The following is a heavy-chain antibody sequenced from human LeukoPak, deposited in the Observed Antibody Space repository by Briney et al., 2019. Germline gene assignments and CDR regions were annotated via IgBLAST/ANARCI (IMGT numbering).Heavy chain of an antibody. CDR2: ISSSGSTI. V-gene: IGHV3-48*03. CDR1: GFTFSSYE. Sequence: QPGGSLRLSCAASGFTFSSYEMNWVRQAPGKGLEWVSYISSSGSTIYYADSVKGRFTTSRDNAKNSLYLQMNSLRAEDTAVYYCARVPLGRLDFDYWGQGTLVTVSS. CDR3: ARVPLGRLDFDY. J-gene: IGHJ4*02. D-gene: IGHD3-9*01.